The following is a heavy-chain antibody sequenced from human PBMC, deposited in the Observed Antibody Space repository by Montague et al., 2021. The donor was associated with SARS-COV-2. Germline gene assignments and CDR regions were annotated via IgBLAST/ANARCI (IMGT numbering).Heavy chain of an antibody. V-gene: IGHV4-34*01. CDR3: ARGQGEITMIVVVLTAAAHYFDY. CDR2: INHSGST. Sequence: SETLSLTCAVYGGSLSGYDWSWIRQPPGKGLEWIGEINHSGSTKXNPSLKSRVSISVDTSKNQFPLKLNSVTAADTAVYYCARGQGEITMIVVVLTAAAHYFDYWGQGTLVTVSP. D-gene: IGHD3-22*01. CDR1: GGSLSGYD. J-gene: IGHJ4*02.